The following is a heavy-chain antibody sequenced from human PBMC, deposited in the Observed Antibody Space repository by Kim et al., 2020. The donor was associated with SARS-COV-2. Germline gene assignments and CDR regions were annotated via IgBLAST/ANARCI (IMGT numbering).Heavy chain of an antibody. CDR1: GFTFGGYA. D-gene: IGHD3-10*01. J-gene: IGHJ6*02. V-gene: IGHV3-9*01. Sequence: GGSLRLSCAASGFTFGGYAMHWVRQAPGKGLEWVSCISWSSGSIYYADSVKGRFTISRDNAKNSLYLQMNSLRAEDTAVYYCARDLAYPRGGGMDVWGQGTTVTVSS. CDR2: ISWSSGSI. CDR3: ARDLAYPRGGGMDV.